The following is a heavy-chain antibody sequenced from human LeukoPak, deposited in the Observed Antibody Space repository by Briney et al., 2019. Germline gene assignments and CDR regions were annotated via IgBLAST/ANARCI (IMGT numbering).Heavy chain of an antibody. V-gene: IGHV4-59*01. CDR2: IYYSGST. CDR3: ASDRYGSGNDAFDI. D-gene: IGHD3-10*01. J-gene: IGHJ3*02. CDR1: GGSISSYY. Sequence: PSETLSLTCTVSGGSISSYYWSWIRQPPGKGLEWIGYIYYSGSTNYNPSLKSRVTISVDTSKNQFSLKLSSVTAADTAVYYCASDRYGSGNDAFDIWGQGTMVTVSS.